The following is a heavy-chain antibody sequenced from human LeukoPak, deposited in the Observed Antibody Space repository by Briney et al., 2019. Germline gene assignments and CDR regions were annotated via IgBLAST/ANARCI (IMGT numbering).Heavy chain of an antibody. J-gene: IGHJ4*02. CDR2: IRSKTYGGTQ. CDR1: GFTFDDYA. V-gene: IGHV3-49*04. CDR3: ARDGTVYSSSWYGN. D-gene: IGHD2-2*01. Sequence: QPGGSLRLSCAASGFTFDDYAMGWVRQAPGKGLEWVGFIRSKTYGGTQEYGASVKGRFTISRDGSRGIVYLQMNSLKMEDTAVYYCARDGTVYSSSWYGNWGQGTLVTVS.